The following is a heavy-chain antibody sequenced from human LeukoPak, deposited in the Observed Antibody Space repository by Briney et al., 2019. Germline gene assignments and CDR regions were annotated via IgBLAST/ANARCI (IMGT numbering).Heavy chain of an antibody. Sequence: PGGSLRLSCAASGFTFSSYGMHWVRQAPGKGLEWVAVISYDGSNKYYADSVKGRFTISRDNSKNTLSLQMNSLRAEDTAVYYCARSIAVAGRTLYYYGMDVWGQGTTVTVSS. CDR1: GFTFSSYG. J-gene: IGHJ6*02. CDR3: ARSIAVAGRTLYYYGMDV. CDR2: ISYDGSNK. V-gene: IGHV3-30*03. D-gene: IGHD6-19*01.